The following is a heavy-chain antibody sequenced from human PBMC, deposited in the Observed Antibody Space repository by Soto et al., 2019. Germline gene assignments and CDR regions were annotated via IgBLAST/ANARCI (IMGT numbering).Heavy chain of an antibody. Sequence: RASVKVSCKASGYTFTSYGISWVRQAPGQGLEWMGWISAYNGNTNYAQKLQGRVTMTTDTSTSTAYMELRSLRSDDTAVYYCARAVDTAMEGWFDHWGQGTLVTVSS. CDR3: ARAVDTAMEGWFDH. J-gene: IGHJ5*02. D-gene: IGHD5-18*01. CDR2: ISAYNGNT. CDR1: GYTFTSYG. V-gene: IGHV1-18*04.